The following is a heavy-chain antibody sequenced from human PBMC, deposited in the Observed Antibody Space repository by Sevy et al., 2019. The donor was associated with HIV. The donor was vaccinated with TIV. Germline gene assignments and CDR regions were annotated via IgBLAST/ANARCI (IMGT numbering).Heavy chain of an antibody. CDR1: GFTFSSYW. Sequence: GGSLRLSCAASGFTFSSYWMSWVRQALGKGLEWVTNIKQDGSEKYYVDSVKGRFTISRDNAKNSLYLQMNSLRAEDTAVYYCARGSFYYGSGSRSYYFDYWGQGTLVTVSS. CDR2: IKQDGSEK. CDR3: ARGSFYYGSGSRSYYFDY. V-gene: IGHV3-7*01. J-gene: IGHJ4*02. D-gene: IGHD3-10*01.